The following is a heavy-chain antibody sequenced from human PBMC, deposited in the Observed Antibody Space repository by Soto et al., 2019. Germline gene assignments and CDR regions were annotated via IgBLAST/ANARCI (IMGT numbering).Heavy chain of an antibody. CDR2: ISGSGGST. CDR1: GFTFSSYA. J-gene: IGHJ4*02. V-gene: IGHV3-23*01. Sequence: GSLRLSCAASGFTFSSYAVSWVRQAPGKGLEWVSAISGSGGSTYYADSVKGRFTISRDNSKNTLYLQMNSLRAEDTAVYYCAKGRGRGYDSLFGYWGQGTLVTVSS. CDR3: AKGRGRGYDSLFGY. D-gene: IGHD5-12*01.